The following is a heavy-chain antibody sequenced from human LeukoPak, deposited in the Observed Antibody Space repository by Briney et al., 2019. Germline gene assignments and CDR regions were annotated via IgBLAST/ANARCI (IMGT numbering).Heavy chain of an antibody. CDR1: GGTFSSYA. Sequence: SVKVSCKASGGTFSSYAISWVRQAPGQGLEWMGGIIPIFGTANYAQKFQGRVTITADESTSTAYMELSSLRSEDTAVYCCARDRPSGGIGHFDYWGQGTLVTVSS. D-gene: IGHD1-26*01. CDR2: IIPIFGTA. J-gene: IGHJ4*02. V-gene: IGHV1-69*13. CDR3: ARDRPSGGIGHFDY.